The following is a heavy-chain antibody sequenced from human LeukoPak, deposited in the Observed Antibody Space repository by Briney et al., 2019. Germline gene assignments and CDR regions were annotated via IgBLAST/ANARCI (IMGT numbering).Heavy chain of an antibody. CDR3: AKVIVVVRDDFDY. V-gene: IGHV3-30-3*01. J-gene: IGHJ4*02. D-gene: IGHD3-22*01. CDR2: ISYDGSHK. CDR1: GFIFNGYA. Sequence: GGSLRLSCTASGFIFNGYAMHWVRQAPGKGLEWVAVISYDGSHKYYADSVKGRFTIARDNSNNTLYLQMNSLRPEDTAVYHCAKVIVVVRDDFDYWGQGTLVTVSS.